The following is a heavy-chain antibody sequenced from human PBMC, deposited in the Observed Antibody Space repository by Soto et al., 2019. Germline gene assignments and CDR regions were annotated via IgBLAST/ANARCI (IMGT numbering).Heavy chain of an antibody. D-gene: IGHD3-3*01. CDR1: GGSFSVYY. V-gene: IGHV4-34*01. CDR2: INHSGST. CDR3: ARTGGGTIFGVVIDEYYGMDV. Sequence: SETLSLTCAVYGGSFSVYYWSLIRQPPGKGLEWIGEINHSGSTNYNPSLKSRVTISVDTSKNQFSLKLSSVTAADKAVYYCARTGGGTIFGVVIDEYYGMDVWGQGTMVTAP. J-gene: IGHJ6*02.